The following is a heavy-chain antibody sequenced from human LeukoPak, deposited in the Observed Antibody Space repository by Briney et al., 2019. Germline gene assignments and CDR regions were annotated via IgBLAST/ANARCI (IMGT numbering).Heavy chain of an antibody. CDR3: AKERDYYDSSGYYYWGIYFDY. CDR2: ISGSGGST. J-gene: IGHJ4*02. D-gene: IGHD3-22*01. CDR1: GFTFSSYA. Sequence: GGSLRLSCAASGFTFSSYAMSWVRQAPGKGLEWVSAISGSGGSTYYADSVKGRFTISRDNSKNTLYLQMNSLRAEDTAVYYCAKERDYYDSSGYYYWGIYFDYWGQGTLVTVSS. V-gene: IGHV3-23*01.